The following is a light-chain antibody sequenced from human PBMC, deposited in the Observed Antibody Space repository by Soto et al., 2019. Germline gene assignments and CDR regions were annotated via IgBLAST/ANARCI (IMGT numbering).Light chain of an antibody. Sequence: EIVLTQSPGTLSLSPGERATLSCRASQSLSCNNLAWHQQKPGQAPRLLIDLASRRATGTPDRFSGSGSGTDFTLTINRLEPEDFAVYFCQQYHSSPPTFGGGTKVDIK. CDR2: LAS. CDR3: QQYHSSPPT. J-gene: IGKJ4*01. V-gene: IGKV3-20*01. CDR1: QSLSCNN.